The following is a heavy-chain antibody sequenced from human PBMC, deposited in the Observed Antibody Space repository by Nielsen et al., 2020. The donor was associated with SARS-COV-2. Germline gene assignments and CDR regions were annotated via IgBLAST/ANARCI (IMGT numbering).Heavy chain of an antibody. J-gene: IGHJ6*02. CDR2: IKQDGSEK. CDR1: GFTFSSYW. Sequence: GGSLRLSCAASGFTFSSYWMSWVRQAPGKGLEWVANIKQDGSEKYYVDSVKGRFTISRDNAKNSLYLQMNSLRAEDTAVYYCARAVSSSWYYYGMDVWGQGTTVTVSS. CDR3: ARAVSSSWYYYGMDV. V-gene: IGHV3-7*03. D-gene: IGHD6-13*01.